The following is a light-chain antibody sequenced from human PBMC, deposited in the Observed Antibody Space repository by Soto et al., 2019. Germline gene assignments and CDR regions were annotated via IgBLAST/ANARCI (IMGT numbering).Light chain of an antibody. CDR2: DVS. Sequence: QSVLTQPRSVSGSPGQSVTISCTGTSSDVGGYNYVSWYQQYPGKAPKLMIYDVSGRPSGVPDRFSGSKSGNTASLTISGLQAEDQAHYYCCSYAGSFIFVFGTGTKVTVL. V-gene: IGLV2-11*01. CDR3: CSYAGSFIFV. CDR1: SSDVGGYNY. J-gene: IGLJ1*01.